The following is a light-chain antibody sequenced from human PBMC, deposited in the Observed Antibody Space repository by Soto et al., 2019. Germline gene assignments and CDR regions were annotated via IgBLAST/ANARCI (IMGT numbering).Light chain of an antibody. Sequence: QSVLTQPASVSGSPAQSITISCTGTSSDVGAYNYVSWYQQSPGKAPKLMIFDVSNRPSGISHRFSGSKSGDTASLTISGLQAEDEADYYCTSWTSSNSYVFGTGTKLTVL. V-gene: IGLV2-14*01. CDR2: DVS. J-gene: IGLJ1*01. CDR1: SSDVGAYNY. CDR3: TSWTSSNSYV.